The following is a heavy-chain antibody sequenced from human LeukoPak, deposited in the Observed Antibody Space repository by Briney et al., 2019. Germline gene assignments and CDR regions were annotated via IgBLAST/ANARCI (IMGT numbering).Heavy chain of an antibody. V-gene: IGHV1-2*04. J-gene: IGHJ4*02. CDR3: ASGAGNWKTSKFDY. Sequence: ASVKVSCKASGYTFTDYYMHWVRQAPGQGLEWMGWINPNSGGTNYAQKFQGWVTMTRDTSISTAYMELSRLRSDDTAVYYCASGAGNWKTSKFDYWGQGTLVTVSS. D-gene: IGHD1-20*01. CDR1: GYTFTDYY. CDR2: INPNSGGT.